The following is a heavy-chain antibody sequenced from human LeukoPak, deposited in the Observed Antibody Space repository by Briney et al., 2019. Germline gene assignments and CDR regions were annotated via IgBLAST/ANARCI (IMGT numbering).Heavy chain of an antibody. CDR1: GYTFTGYY. CDR2: INPNSGGT. Sequence: ASVKVSCRASGYTFTGYYMHWVRQAPGQGLEWMGRINPNSGGTNYAQKFQGRVTMTRDTSISTAYMELSRLRSDDTAVYYCARVRDCSSTSCYGADYYYCYYMDVWGKGTTVTVSS. D-gene: IGHD2-2*01. CDR3: ARVRDCSSTSCYGADYYYCYYMDV. V-gene: IGHV1-2*06. J-gene: IGHJ6*03.